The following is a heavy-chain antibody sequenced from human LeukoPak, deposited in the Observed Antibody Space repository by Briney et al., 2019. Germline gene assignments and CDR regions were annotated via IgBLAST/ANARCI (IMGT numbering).Heavy chain of an antibody. CDR1: GGSFSGYY. CDR3: ARDGYYYGSGSYYPPSYYFDY. CDR2: INHSGST. Sequence: SETLSLTCAVNGGSFSGYYWSWIRQPPGKGLEWIGEINHSGSTNYNPSLKSRVTISVDTSKNQFSLKLSSVTAADTAVYYCARDGYYYGSGSYYPPSYYFDYWGQGTLVTVSS. J-gene: IGHJ4*02. D-gene: IGHD3-10*01. V-gene: IGHV4-34*01.